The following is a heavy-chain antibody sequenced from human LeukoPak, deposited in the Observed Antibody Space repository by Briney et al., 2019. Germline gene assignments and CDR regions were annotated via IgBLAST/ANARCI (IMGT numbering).Heavy chain of an antibody. J-gene: IGHJ4*02. D-gene: IGHD6-19*01. V-gene: IGHV3-23*01. CDR1: GFTFSSSA. Sequence: PGGSLRLSCAASGFTFSSSAMSWVRQAPGKGLEWVSTISGSGSGSSTYYADPVKGRFTISRDNSKNTLYLQMNSLRAEDTAVYYCAKGRVGGQWLAFADYWGQGTLVTVSS. CDR2: ISGSGSGSST. CDR3: AKGRVGGQWLAFADY.